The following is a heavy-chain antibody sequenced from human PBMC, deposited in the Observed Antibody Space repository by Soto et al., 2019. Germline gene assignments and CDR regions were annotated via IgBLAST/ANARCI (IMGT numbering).Heavy chain of an antibody. CDR3: ARAITIFGVVIKTYY. D-gene: IGHD3-3*01. Sequence: ASVKVSCKASGYTSTGYYMHWVRQAPGQGLEWMGWINPNSGGTNYAQKFQGRVTMTRDTSISTAYMELSRLRSDDTAVYYCARAITIFGVVIKTYYWGQGTLVTVSS. CDR1: GYTSTGYY. J-gene: IGHJ4*02. V-gene: IGHV1-2*02. CDR2: INPNSGGT.